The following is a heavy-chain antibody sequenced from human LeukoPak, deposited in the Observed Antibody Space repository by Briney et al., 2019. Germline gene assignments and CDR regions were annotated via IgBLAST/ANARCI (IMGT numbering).Heavy chain of an antibody. J-gene: IGHJ4*02. V-gene: IGHV4-30-4*01. CDR1: GGSISSADHY. CDR2: IHYSGST. CDR3: ARDFRGGTGGLGY. D-gene: IGHD3/OR15-3a*01. Sequence: PSETLSLTCTVSGGSISSADHYWSWIRQPPGKGLEWIGYIHYSGSTYYNASLQSRVIISVDTSKNQFSLKLNSVTAADTAVYYCARDFRGGTGGLGYWGQGTLVTVSS.